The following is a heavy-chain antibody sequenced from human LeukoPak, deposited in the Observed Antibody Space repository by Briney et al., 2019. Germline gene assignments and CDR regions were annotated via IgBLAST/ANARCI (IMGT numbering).Heavy chain of an antibody. CDR3: ARVLSSIPSRPFDY. D-gene: IGHD6-6*01. V-gene: IGHV1-8*01. J-gene: IGHJ4*02. Sequence: GAPVKVSCKASGYTFTSYDINWVRQATGQGLEWMGWMNPNSGNTGYAQKFQGRVTMTRNTSISTAYMELSSLRSEDTAVYYCARVLSSIPSRPFDYWGQGTLVTVSS. CDR2: MNPNSGNT. CDR1: GYTFTSYD.